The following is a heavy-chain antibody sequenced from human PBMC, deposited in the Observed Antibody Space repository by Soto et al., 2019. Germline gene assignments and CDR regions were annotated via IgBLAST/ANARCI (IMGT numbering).Heavy chain of an antibody. CDR1: GFTFSSYW. V-gene: IGHV3-7*03. CDR3: ARVEDYYDSSGYPNDAFDI. J-gene: IGHJ3*02. Sequence: GGSLRLSCAASGFTFSSYWMSWVRQAPGKGLEWVANIKQAGSEKYYVYSVKGRFTISRDNAKYSLYLQMNSLRAEDTVVYYCARVEDYYDSSGYPNDAFDIWGQGTMVTVSS. D-gene: IGHD3-22*01. CDR2: IKQAGSEK.